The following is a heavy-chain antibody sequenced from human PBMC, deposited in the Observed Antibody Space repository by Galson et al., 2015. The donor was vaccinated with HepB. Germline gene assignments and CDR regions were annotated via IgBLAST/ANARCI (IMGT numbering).Heavy chain of an antibody. CDR2: ISSSSSYI. CDR3: ARALPDYYDSSGYPLDY. CDR1: GFTFSSYS. D-gene: IGHD3-22*01. Sequence: SLRLSCAASGFTFSSYSMNWVRQAPGKGLEWVSSISSSSSYIYYADSVKGRFTISRDNAKNSLYLQMNSLRAEDTAVYYCARALPDYYDSSGYPLDYWGQGTLVTVSS. J-gene: IGHJ4*02. V-gene: IGHV3-21*01.